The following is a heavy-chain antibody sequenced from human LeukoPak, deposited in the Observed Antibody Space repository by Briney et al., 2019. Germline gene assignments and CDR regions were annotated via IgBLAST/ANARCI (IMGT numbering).Heavy chain of an antibody. CDR3: ARSDEITVADSYYYYAMDV. J-gene: IGHJ6*04. V-gene: IGHV3-48*03. CDR2: IRSSGSTI. CDR1: GFIFSNYE. D-gene: IGHD6-19*01. Sequence: GGSLRLSCVAPGFIFSNYEMNWVRQAPGKGLEWLSYIRSSGSTIYYADCVKGRFTISRDNAKKSLYLQMNSLRAEDTAVYFCARSDEITVADSYYYYAMDVWGKGTTVTVSS.